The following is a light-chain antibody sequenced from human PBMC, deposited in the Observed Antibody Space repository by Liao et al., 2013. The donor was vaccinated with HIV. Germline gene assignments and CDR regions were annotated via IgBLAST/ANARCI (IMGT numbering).Light chain of an antibody. CDR1: ALPKKY. Sequence: SYELTQPPSVSVSPGQTARITCSGDALPKKYAYWYQQKPGQAPVLVIYKDSERPSGIPERFSGSSSGTTVTLTISGVQAEDEADYYCQSADSSGTCVFGTGTKVTAL. CDR2: KDS. V-gene: IGLV3-25*03. J-gene: IGLJ1*01. CDR3: QSADSSGTCV.